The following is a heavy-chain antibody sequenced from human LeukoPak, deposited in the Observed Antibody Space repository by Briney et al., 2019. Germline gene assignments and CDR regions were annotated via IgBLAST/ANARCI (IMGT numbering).Heavy chain of an antibody. CDR2: INRSGST. Sequence: SETLSLTCAVYGGSFSGYYWSWIRQPPGKGLEWIGEINRSGSTNYNPSLKSRVTISVDTSKDQFSLKLSSVTAADTAVYYCARAQRDFWSGYSHYYYYYYMDVWGKGTTVTVSS. CDR3: ARAQRDFWSGYSHYYYYYYMDV. D-gene: IGHD3-3*01. J-gene: IGHJ6*03. CDR1: GGSFSGYY. V-gene: IGHV4-34*01.